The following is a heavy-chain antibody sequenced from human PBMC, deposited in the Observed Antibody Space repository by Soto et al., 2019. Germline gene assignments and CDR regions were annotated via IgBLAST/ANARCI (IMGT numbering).Heavy chain of an antibody. V-gene: IGHV3-30*18. CDR3: AKDLMITFGGVND. CDR1: GFTFSSYG. D-gene: IGHD3-16*01. Sequence: QVQLVESGGGVVQPGRSLRLSCAASGFTFSSYGMHWVRQAPGKGLEWVAVISYDGSNKYYADSVKGRFTISRDNSKNTLYLQMNSLRAEDTAVYYCAKDLMITFGGVNDWGQGTLVTVSS. J-gene: IGHJ4*02. CDR2: ISYDGSNK.